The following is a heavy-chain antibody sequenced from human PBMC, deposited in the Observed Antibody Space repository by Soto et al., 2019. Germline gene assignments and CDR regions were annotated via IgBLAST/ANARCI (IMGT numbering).Heavy chain of an antibody. V-gene: IGHV1-2*02. D-gene: IGHD3-16*01. J-gene: IGHJ6*02. Sequence: ASVKVSCKASGYTFNRYYMHWVRQAPGPGLEWMGWISPHTGGTTYAQKFQGRVAITKDPGTSTAHMELRSLRSDDAAVYFCATKDDHKDDQPYYYGMDVWGQGTTVTVSS. CDR3: ATKDDHKDDQPYYYGMDV. CDR2: ISPHTGGT. CDR1: GYTFNRYY.